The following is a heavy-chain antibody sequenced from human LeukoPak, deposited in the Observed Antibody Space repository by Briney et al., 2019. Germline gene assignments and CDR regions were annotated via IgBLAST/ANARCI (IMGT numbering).Heavy chain of an antibody. V-gene: IGHV3-9*01. CDR1: GFNLKDYA. CDR2: IYWETGGT. Sequence: PGGSLRLSCAASGFNLKDYAMHWVRQPPGKGLGWVSGIYWETGGTGYADSVKGRFTISRDDAKNSLFLQMNSLRTEGTALYYCTKDISPGGVDVWRQGTTVTVSS. J-gene: IGHJ6*02. CDR3: TKDISPGGVDV.